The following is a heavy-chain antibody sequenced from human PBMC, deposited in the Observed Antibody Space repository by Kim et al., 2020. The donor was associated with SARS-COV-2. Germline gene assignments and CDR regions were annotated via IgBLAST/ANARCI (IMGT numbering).Heavy chain of an antibody. J-gene: IGHJ4*02. Sequence: PGDSDTRYSPSFQGQVTISADKSISTAYLQWSSLKASDTAMYYCARSFDYWGQGTLVTVSS. CDR2: PGDSDT. CDR3: ARSFDY. V-gene: IGHV5-51*01.